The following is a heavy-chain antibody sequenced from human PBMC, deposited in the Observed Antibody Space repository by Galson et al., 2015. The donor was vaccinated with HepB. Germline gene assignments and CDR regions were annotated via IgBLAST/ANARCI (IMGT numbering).Heavy chain of an antibody. CDR2: IIPILGIA. D-gene: IGHD3-22*01. J-gene: IGHJ3*02. V-gene: IGHV1-69*02. Sequence: SVKVSCKASGGTFSSYTISWVRQAPGQGLEWMGRIIPILGIANYAQKFQGRVTMTADKSTSTVYMELSSLRSEDTAVYYCARGDPQYYYDSSGYPSYACDIWGQGTMVTVSS. CDR1: GGTFSSYT. CDR3: ARGDPQYYYDSSGYPSYACDI.